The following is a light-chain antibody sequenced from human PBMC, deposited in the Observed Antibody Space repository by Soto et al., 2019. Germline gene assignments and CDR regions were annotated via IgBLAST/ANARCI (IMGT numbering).Light chain of an antibody. CDR2: DVS. CDR3: CSYAGSYTFYV. Sequence: HFVLTQPRSVSGSPGQSVTISCTGTSSDVGGYNYVSWYQQHPGKAPRLMMYDVSKRPSGVPDRFSGSKSGNTASLTISGLQAEDEADYYCCSYAGSYTFYVFGIGTKVTVL. CDR1: SSDVGGYNY. J-gene: IGLJ1*01. V-gene: IGLV2-11*01.